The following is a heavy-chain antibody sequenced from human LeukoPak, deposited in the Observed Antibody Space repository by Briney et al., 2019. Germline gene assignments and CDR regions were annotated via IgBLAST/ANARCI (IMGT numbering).Heavy chain of an antibody. Sequence: SETLSLTCAVSGGSISSNSYYWGWIRQPPGKGLEWIGSIYYSGSTYYNPSLKSRVTISVDTSKNQFSLKLSSVTAADTAVYYCARLNGGDYFDYWGQGTLVTVSS. CDR1: GGSISSNSYY. V-gene: IGHV4-39*01. CDR3: ARLNGGDYFDY. CDR2: IYYSGST. J-gene: IGHJ4*02. D-gene: IGHD4-23*01.